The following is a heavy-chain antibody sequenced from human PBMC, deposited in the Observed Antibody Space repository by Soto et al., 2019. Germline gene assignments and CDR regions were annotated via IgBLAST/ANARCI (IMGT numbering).Heavy chain of an antibody. Sequence: GSLRLSCAVSGFIFSDYYMSWIRQAPGKGLEWVSYISSRGDIIYYADSVKGRFTVSRDNAKNSLYLQMNRLRAEDTAVYYCERDLGYYDSSGYFDYWGQGTLVTVSS. V-gene: IGHV3-11*01. CDR2: ISSRGDII. CDR3: ERDLGYYDSSGYFDY. J-gene: IGHJ4*02. CDR1: GFIFSDYY. D-gene: IGHD3-22*01.